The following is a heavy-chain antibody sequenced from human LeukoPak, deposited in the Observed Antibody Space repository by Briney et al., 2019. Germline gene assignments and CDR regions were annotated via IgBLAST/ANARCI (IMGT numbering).Heavy chain of an antibody. CDR1: GFTFSSYW. Sequence: GVSLRLSCAASGFTFSSYWMSWVRQAPWKGLEWVANIKQDGSEKYYVDSVKGRFTISRDNAKNSLYLQMNSLRAEDTAVYYCARDLHYGECSDYWGQGTLVTVSS. V-gene: IGHV3-7*01. J-gene: IGHJ4*02. D-gene: IGHD4-17*01. CDR3: ARDLHYGECSDY. CDR2: IKQDGSEK.